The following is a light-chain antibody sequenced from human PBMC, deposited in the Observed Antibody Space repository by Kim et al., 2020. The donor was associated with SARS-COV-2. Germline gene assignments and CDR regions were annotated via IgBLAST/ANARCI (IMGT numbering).Light chain of an antibody. J-gene: IGLJ2*01. V-gene: IGLV3-19*01. CDR1: SLRSYY. Sequence: SSELTQDPAVSVALGQTVRITCQGDSLRSYYASWYQQKPGQAPVLVIYGKNNRPSGIPDRFSGSSSGNTASLTITGAQAEAEADYYCNSRDSSANRVFGG. CDR3: NSRDSSANRV. CDR2: GKN.